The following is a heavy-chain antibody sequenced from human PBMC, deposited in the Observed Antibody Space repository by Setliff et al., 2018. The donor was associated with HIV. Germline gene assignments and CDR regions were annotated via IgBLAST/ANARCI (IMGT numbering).Heavy chain of an antibody. J-gene: IGHJ5*02. Sequence: GGSLRLSCAASGFTFSDYGMHWVRQAPGKGLEWVAMIWYDGSNKYYEDSVKGRFTISRDNSKNTLYLQMNSLRAEDTAVYYCAKDSKEGANWFDPWGQGTLVTVSS. D-gene: IGHD1-26*01. CDR2: IWYDGSNK. V-gene: IGHV3-33*06. CDR1: GFTFSDYG. CDR3: AKDSKEGANWFDP.